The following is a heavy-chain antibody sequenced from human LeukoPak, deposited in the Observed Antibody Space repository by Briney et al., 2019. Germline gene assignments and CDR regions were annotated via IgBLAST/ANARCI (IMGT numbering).Heavy chain of an antibody. D-gene: IGHD2-21*02. CDR3: ARTTSMTASGYDY. Sequence: ASVKVSCKASGYTFTNYHMNWVRQASGQGLEWMRWINPDTGDKGYARKFQDRVTITTDTSISTAYMELSSLSSEDTAVYFCARTTSMTASGYDYWGQGTLVSVSS. V-gene: IGHV1-8*03. J-gene: IGHJ4*02. CDR2: INPDTGDK. CDR1: GYTFTNYH.